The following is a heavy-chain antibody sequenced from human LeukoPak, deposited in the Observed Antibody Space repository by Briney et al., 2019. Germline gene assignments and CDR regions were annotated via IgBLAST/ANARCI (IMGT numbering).Heavy chain of an antibody. V-gene: IGHV3-23*01. Sequence: PGGSLRLSCAASGFTFSIAWMSWVRQAPGKGLEWVSSISGSGNSTHYAESVKGRFTISRDNSKNTLYLQMNSLRAEDTAAYYCARSGLNRFDYWGQGTLVTVSS. J-gene: IGHJ4*02. D-gene: IGHD2-15*01. CDR2: ISGSGNST. CDR1: GFTFSIAW. CDR3: ARSGLNRFDY.